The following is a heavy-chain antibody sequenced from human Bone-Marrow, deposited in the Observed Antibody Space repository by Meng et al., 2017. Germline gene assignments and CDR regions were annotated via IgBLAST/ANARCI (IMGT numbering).Heavy chain of an antibody. V-gene: IGHV3-11*04. CDR1: GFTFSDYY. CDR2: ISSSGSTI. Sequence: GESLKISCAASGFTFSDYYMSWIRQAPGKGLEWVSYISSSGSTIYYADSVKGRFTISRDNAKNSLYLQMNSLRAEDTALYYCASWNCSGGSCYLNFDYWGQGTLVTVSS. CDR3: ASWNCSGGSCYLNFDY. J-gene: IGHJ4*02. D-gene: IGHD2-15*01.